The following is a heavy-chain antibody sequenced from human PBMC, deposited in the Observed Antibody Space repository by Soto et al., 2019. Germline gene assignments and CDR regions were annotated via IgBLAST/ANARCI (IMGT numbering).Heavy chain of an antibody. CDR1: GFTFSSYW. V-gene: IGHV3-74*01. J-gene: IGHJ4*02. CDR2: INSDGSST. D-gene: IGHD3-22*01. CDR3: AIRASYYDSSGYFDY. Sequence: GGSLRLSCAASGFTFSSYWMHWVRQAPGKGLVWVSRINSDGSSTSYADSVKGRFTISRDNAKNTLYLQMNSLRAEDTDVYYCAIRASYYDSSGYFDYWGQGTLVTVSS.